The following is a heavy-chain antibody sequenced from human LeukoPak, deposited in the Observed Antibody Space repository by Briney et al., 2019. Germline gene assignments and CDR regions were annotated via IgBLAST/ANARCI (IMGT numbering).Heavy chain of an antibody. CDR2: VSQSGST. CDR3: ARGDVLLWFGDETYYGMDV. CDR1: GGSFSGYY. Sequence: PSETLSLTCAVYGGSFSGYYWSWIRKPPGKGLEWIGDVSQSGSTNYNPSLKSRVTISVDTSKNQFSLKLSSVAAADTAVYYCARGDVLLWFGDETYYGMDVWGQGTTVTVSS. J-gene: IGHJ6*02. V-gene: IGHV4-34*01. D-gene: IGHD3-10*01.